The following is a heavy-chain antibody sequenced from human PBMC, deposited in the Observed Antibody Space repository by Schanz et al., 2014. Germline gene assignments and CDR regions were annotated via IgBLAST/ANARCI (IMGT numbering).Heavy chain of an antibody. CDR2: ISSSGGHI. V-gene: IGHV3-21*01. Sequence: VFLAESGGGLVQPGGSLRLSCAASGFTVSNSYIHWVRQAPGKGLEWVSSISSSGGHIYYADSVKGRFTITRDIAKNSLSLQMNSLRAEDTAVYYCAGGEYQLLYGNWGQGTLVTVSS. CDR3: AGGEYQLLYGN. J-gene: IGHJ4*02. CDR1: GFTVSNSY. D-gene: IGHD2-2*02.